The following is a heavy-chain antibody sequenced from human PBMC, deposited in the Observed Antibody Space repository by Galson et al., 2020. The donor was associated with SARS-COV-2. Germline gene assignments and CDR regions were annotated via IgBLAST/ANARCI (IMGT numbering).Heavy chain of an antibody. J-gene: IGHJ6*02. CDR3: ARDEGIRGYNYGRVYYGMDV. D-gene: IGHD5-18*01. CDR2: ISTSSSYT. CDR1: GFPFSTYS. Sequence: NSGGSLRLSCAASGFPFSTYSMNWVRLAPGKGLEWVSSISTSSSYTYYVDSVKGRFSISRDKPSNSLYLQMNSLRAEDTAVYYCARDEGIRGYNYGRVYYGMDVWGQGTTVTVSS. V-gene: IGHV3-21*01.